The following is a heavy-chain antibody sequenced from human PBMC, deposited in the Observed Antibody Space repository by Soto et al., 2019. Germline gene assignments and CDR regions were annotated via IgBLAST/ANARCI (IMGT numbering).Heavy chain of an antibody. J-gene: IGHJ4*02. Sequence: QMQLQESGPRLVKPSETLSLTCAVSSASISSEQRWSWVRQPPGKGLEWIGEIHHGGSTNNNPSLKSRVTMSVDKSKNQFSLNLSSVTAADTAVYYYARSFGWYAIDQWGQGTLVTVSS. D-gene: IGHD6-19*01. CDR1: SASISSEQR. CDR3: ARSFGWYAIDQ. CDR2: IHHGGST. V-gene: IGHV4-4*02.